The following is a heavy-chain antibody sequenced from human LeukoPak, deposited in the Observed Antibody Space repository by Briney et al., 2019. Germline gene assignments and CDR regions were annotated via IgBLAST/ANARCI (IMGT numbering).Heavy chain of an antibody. D-gene: IGHD5-12*01. J-gene: IGHJ4*02. CDR3: ARTDPGGSSLDY. CDR1: GGTFSSYA. CDR2: IIPIFGTA. V-gene: IGHV1-69*05. Sequence: SVKVSCKASGGTFSSYAISWVRQAPGQGLEWMGRIIPIFGTANYAQKFQGRVTITTDESTSTAYMELSSLRSEDTAVYYCARTDPGGSSLDYWGQGTLVTVSS.